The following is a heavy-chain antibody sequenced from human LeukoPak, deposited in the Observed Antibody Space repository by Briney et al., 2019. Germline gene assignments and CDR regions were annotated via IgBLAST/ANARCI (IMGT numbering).Heavy chain of an antibody. CDR1: GGTFSSYA. CDR3: ARTRLNWYDPPDY. V-gene: IGHV1-69*05. D-gene: IGHD1-1*01. Sequence: ASVKVSCKASGGTFSSYAISWVRQAPGQGLEWMGRIIPIFGTANYAQKFQGRVTIITDESTSTAYMELSSLRSEDTAVYYCARTRLNWYDPPDYWGQGALVTVSS. CDR2: IIPIFGTA. J-gene: IGHJ4*02.